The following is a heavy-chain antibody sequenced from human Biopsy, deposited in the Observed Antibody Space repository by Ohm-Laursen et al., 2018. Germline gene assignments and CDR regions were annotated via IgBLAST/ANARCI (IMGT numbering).Heavy chain of an antibody. V-gene: IGHV1-2*02. J-gene: IGHJ1*01. D-gene: IGHD2-15*01. Sequence: GSSVKVSCKVSGYTLTELSMHWVRQVPGQGLEWMGWINPHSGTTKFAQDFQGRVTMTRDTSITTAYTELRRLRSDDTAVYYCAKGQDLRGGAEYFQHWGQGALVTVSS. CDR3: AKGQDLRGGAEYFQH. CDR2: INPHSGTT. CDR1: GYTLTELS.